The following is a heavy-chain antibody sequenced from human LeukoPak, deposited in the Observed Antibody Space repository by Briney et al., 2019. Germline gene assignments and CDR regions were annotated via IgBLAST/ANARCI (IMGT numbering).Heavy chain of an antibody. D-gene: IGHD4-17*01. CDR3: ARDDYGDYVGWFDP. CDR2: ISRSTSYI. CDR1: GLTFSSYG. Sequence: PGGSLRLSCAASGLTFSSYGMKCVRQAPGKGLEWVSSISRSTSYIYYADSVKGRFTIPRDNAKNSLYLQMNSLRAEDTAVYYCARDDYGDYVGWFDPWGQGTLVTVSS. V-gene: IGHV3-21*01. J-gene: IGHJ5*02.